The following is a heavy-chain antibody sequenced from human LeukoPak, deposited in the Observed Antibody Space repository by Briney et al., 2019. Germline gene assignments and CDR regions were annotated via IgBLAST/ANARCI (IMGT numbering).Heavy chain of an antibody. Sequence: SETLSLTCTVSGGSISSGDHHWSWLRQPPGKGPEWIAYIYYSGTTYYNPSLKSRLTIALDTSKNQFSLKLSSVTAADTAVYYCARRSGSGANTDWFDPWGQGTLVTVSS. V-gene: IGHV4-30-4*08. CDR3: ARRSGSGANTDWFDP. CDR2: IYYSGTT. J-gene: IGHJ5*02. D-gene: IGHD3-10*01. CDR1: GGSISSGDHH.